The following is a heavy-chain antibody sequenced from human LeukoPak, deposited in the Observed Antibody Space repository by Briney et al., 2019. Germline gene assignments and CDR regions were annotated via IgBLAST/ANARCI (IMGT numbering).Heavy chain of an antibody. D-gene: IGHD3-10*01. CDR1: GFTFSSYL. J-gene: IGHJ4*02. CDR3: AIAGFTFSYYLGTFFNY. Sequence: PGGSLRLSCSASGFTFSSYLMTWVRQARGKGLEWVSHISSNSSTSSYADSLKGRFTLSRDNAKNALYLQRKSLRAENTAVYYCAIAGFTFSYYLGTFFNYWGQGTLVTVSS. V-gene: IGHV3-48*01. CDR2: ISSNSSTS.